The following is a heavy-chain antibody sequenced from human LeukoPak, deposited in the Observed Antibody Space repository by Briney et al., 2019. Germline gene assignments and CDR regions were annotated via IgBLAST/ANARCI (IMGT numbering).Heavy chain of an antibody. CDR1: GGSISSYY. CDR3: ARDSGMDHAFDI. V-gene: IGHV4-59*01. CDR2: IYYSGST. D-gene: IGHD1-26*01. Sequence: SETLSLTCTVSGGSISSYYWSWIRQPPGKGLEWIGYIYYSGSTNYNPSLRSRVTISVDTSKNQFSLKLSSVTAADTAVYYCARDSGMDHAFDIWGQGTVVTVSS. J-gene: IGHJ3*02.